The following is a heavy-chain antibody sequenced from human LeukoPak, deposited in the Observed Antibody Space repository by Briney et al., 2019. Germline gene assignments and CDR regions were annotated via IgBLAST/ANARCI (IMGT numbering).Heavy chain of an antibody. CDR1: GGSFSGYY. CDR2: INQSGST. D-gene: IGHD4-11*01. J-gene: IGHJ6*03. CDR3: ARRGNYPYYYYYYMDV. V-gene: IGHV4-34*01. Sequence: PSETLSLTCAVYGGSFSGYYWSWIRQPPGKGLEWIGEINQSGSTNYNPSFKSRVTISVDTSKNQFSLKLSSVTAADTAVYYCARRGNYPYYYYYYMDVWGKGTTVTVSS.